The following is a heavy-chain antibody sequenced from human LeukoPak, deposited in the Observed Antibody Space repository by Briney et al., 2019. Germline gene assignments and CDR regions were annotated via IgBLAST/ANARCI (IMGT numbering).Heavy chain of an antibody. CDR3: ASTMYYYDTTIYSNFDY. J-gene: IGHJ4*02. Sequence: PSETLSLTCTVSGGSISSSSYYCGWFRQPPGKGPEWIGSIFYTGATNYNPSLQSRVTISMDTSQNQFSLKLTSATAADTAVYYCASTMYYYDTTIYSNFDYWGQGALVTVSS. D-gene: IGHD3-22*01. V-gene: IGHV4-39*07. CDR2: IFYTGAT. CDR1: GGSISSSSYY.